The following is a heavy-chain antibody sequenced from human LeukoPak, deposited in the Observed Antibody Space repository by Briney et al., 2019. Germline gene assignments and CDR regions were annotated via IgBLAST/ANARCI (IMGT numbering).Heavy chain of an antibody. CDR2: IRSKPYGGSSKPYGGTT. CDR1: RFTFSSYA. CDR3: ARDGACSDGTCYPDKSDY. V-gene: IGHV3-49*04. Sequence: PGGSLRLSCSASRFTFSSYAMTWVRQAPGRGLEWVGFIRSKPYGGSSKPYGGTTEYAASVKDRFTISRDDSRSIVYLQMNSLKTEDTAVYYCARDGACSDGTCYPDKSDYWGQGTLVTVSS. D-gene: IGHD2-15*01. J-gene: IGHJ4*02.